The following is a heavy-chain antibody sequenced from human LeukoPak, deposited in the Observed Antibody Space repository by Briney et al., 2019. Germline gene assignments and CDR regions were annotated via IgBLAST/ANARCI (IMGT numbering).Heavy chain of an antibody. V-gene: IGHV3-9*01. D-gene: IGHD3-10*01. CDR3: AKDLAPDVLYYYGMDV. J-gene: IGHJ6*02. CDR2: ISWNSGSI. CDR1: GFTFDDYA. Sequence: GRSLRLSCAASGFTFDDYAMHWVRQAPGKGLEWVSGISWNSGSISYADSVKGRFTISRDNAKNSLYLQMNSLRAEDTALYYCAKDLAPDVLYYYGMDVWGQGTTVTVSS.